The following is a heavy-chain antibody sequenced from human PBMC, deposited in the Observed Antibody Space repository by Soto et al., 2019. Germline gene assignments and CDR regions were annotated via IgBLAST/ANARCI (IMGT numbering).Heavy chain of an antibody. J-gene: IGHJ4*02. D-gene: IGHD2-15*01. CDR3: ARTPSDCLGGRCYLPDY. CDR1: GGSISSGAYY. CDR2: IYYNGRT. V-gene: IGHV4-31*03. Sequence: QVQLQESGPGLVKPSQTLSLTYTVSGGSISSGAYYWTWIRQHPGKGLEWIAYIYYNGRTSYNPSLKSRVAISIDTSKNQFSLKLSSVTAADTAVYYCARTPSDCLGGRCYLPDYWGQGTLVTASS.